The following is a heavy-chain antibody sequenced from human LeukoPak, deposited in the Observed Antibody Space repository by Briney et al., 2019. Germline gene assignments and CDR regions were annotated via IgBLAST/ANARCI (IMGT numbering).Heavy chain of an antibody. CDR3: AKGGLRPQTHVVDY. J-gene: IGHJ4*02. Sequence: GGSLGLSCAASGFTFSSYGMHWVRQAPGKGLEWVAVISYDGSNKYYADSVKGRFTISRDNSKNTLYLQMNSLRAEDTAVYYCAKGGLRPQTHVVDYWGQGTLVTVSS. V-gene: IGHV3-30*18. D-gene: IGHD1-26*01. CDR1: GFTFSSYG. CDR2: ISYDGSNK.